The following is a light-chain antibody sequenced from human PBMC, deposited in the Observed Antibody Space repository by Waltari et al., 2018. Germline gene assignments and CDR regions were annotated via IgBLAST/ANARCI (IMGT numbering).Light chain of an antibody. Sequence: DIQMTQSPSSLSASVGDRVTITCRASKAISNSLAWYQQKPGKAPKFLLYGASILESGVPSRFSCSGSGANYSLIVTGLQPEDFATYYCQQYYSTPGFTFGPGTKVDIK. CDR2: GAS. J-gene: IGKJ3*01. CDR1: KAISNS. CDR3: QQYYSTPGFT. V-gene: IGKV1-NL1*01.